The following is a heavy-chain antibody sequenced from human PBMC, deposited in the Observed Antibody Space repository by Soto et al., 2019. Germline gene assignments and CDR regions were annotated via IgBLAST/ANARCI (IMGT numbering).Heavy chain of an antibody. CDR3: GKDHGSYGPNWSDS. V-gene: IGHV3-23*01. Sequence: EVPLLESGGGLVQPGGSLRLSCAASGFTFSSYAMSWVRQTPGKGLEWVSTLSGSGGTTYYADSVKGQFTISRDNSKSGRDLQMNSLRAEDTAVYYCGKDHGSYGPNWSDSWGQGNLVTVSS. CDR1: GFTFSSYA. J-gene: IGHJ5*01. CDR2: LSGSGGTT. D-gene: IGHD5-18*01.